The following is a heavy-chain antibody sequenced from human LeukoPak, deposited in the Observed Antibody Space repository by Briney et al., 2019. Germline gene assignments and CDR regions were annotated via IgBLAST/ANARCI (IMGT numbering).Heavy chain of an antibody. V-gene: IGHV3-23*01. D-gene: IGHD5-18*01. Sequence: GGSLRLSCAASGFTVSNNYITWVRQAPGQGLAWVSAISGSGTSTYYADSVKGRFTISRDNSRNTLYLQMNSLRAEDTAVYYCAKDETSAGTAMINDRFDYWGQGTLVTVSS. CDR1: GFTVSNNY. CDR2: ISGSGTST. J-gene: IGHJ4*02. CDR3: AKDETSAGTAMINDRFDY.